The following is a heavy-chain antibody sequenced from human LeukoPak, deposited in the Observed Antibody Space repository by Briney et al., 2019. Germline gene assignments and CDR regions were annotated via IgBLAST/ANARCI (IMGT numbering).Heavy chain of an antibody. J-gene: IGHJ4*02. Sequence: SETLSLTCTVSGGSISTNYWSWIRQPPGKGLEWVGYVYYSGSTNYKPSLKSRVTISVDTSKNQFSLKLTSVTAADTAVYYCARDGSGRYYFDYWGQGTLVTVSS. CDR3: ARDGSGRYYFDY. CDR1: GGSISTNY. V-gene: IGHV4-59*01. CDR2: VYYSGST. D-gene: IGHD3-10*01.